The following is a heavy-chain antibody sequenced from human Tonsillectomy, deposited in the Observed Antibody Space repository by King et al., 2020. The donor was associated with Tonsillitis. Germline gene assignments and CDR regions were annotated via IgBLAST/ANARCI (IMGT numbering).Heavy chain of an antibody. V-gene: IGHV3-23*03. J-gene: IGHJ4*02. Sequence: VQLVESGGGLVQPGGSLRLSCAASGFTFSSYAMSWVRQAPGKGLEWVSVIYSGDSSTYYADSEKGRFTISRDNSKNTLYLQMNSLRAEDTAVYYCAKDAGGDGYNLYYLDYWGQGTLVTVSS. CDR2: IYSGDSST. CDR3: AKDAGGDGYNLYYLDY. CDR1: GFTFSSYA. D-gene: IGHD5-24*01.